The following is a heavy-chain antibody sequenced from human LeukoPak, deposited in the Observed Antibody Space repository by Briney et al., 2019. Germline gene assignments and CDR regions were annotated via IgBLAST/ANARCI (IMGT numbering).Heavy chain of an antibody. Sequence: SETLSLTCTVSGGPISSFYWSWIRQPAGKGLEWIGRIYTSGSTNYNPPLKSRVTMSVDTSKNQFSLKLSSVTAEDTAVYYCARDFDVYYYYGMDVWGQGTTVTVSS. CDR2: IYTSGST. D-gene: IGHD3-9*01. CDR1: GGPISSFY. J-gene: IGHJ6*02. CDR3: ARDFDVYYYYGMDV. V-gene: IGHV4-4*07.